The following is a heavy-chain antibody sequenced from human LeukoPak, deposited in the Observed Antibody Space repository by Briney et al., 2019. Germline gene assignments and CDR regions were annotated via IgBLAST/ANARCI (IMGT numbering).Heavy chain of an antibody. Sequence: ASVKVSCKASGYTFTGYYMHWVRQAPGQGLEWMGWINPNSGGTNYAQKFQGRVTMTEDTSTDTAYMELSSLRSEDTAVYYCARAEWELPSDYWGQGTLVTVSS. CDR2: INPNSGGT. CDR3: ARAEWELPSDY. J-gene: IGHJ4*02. V-gene: IGHV1-2*02. D-gene: IGHD1-26*01. CDR1: GYTFTGYY.